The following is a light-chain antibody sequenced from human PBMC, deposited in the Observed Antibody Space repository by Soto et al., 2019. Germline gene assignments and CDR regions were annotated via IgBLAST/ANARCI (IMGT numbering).Light chain of an antibody. V-gene: IGKV1-39*01. CDR1: QTIIRY. CDR3: QQSYSTLFT. CDR2: AAS. J-gene: IGKJ3*01. Sequence: DIQMTQSPSSLSASVGDRVTITCRASQTIIRYLNWYQQKPGRAPNLLLDAASSLQSGVPSRFSGSGSGTEFTLTISSLPPEDFATYYCQQSYSTLFTFGPGTKVEIK.